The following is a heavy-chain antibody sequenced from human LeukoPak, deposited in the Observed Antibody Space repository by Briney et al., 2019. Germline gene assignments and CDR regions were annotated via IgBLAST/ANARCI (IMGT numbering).Heavy chain of an antibody. V-gene: IGHV3-20*04. CDR1: GFTFDDYG. CDR2: INWNGGGT. J-gene: IGHJ4*02. D-gene: IGHD6-19*01. Sequence: GGSLRLSCAASGFTFDDYGMSWVRQAPGKGLEWVSGINWNGGGTGYEDSVKGRFTISRDTAKNSLYLQMNSLRAEDTALYYCARLSGPGSGWTTLDYWGQGTLVTVSS. CDR3: ARLSGPGSGWTTLDY.